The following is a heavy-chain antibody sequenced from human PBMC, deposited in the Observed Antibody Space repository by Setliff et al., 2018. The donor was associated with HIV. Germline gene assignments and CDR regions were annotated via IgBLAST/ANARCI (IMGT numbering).Heavy chain of an antibody. V-gene: IGHV4-38-2*02. CDR2: INNGGNT. J-gene: IGHJ3*02. D-gene: IGHD5-12*01. Sequence: LSLTCTVSGDFFSSDYYWGWIRQPPGKGLEWIGSINNGGNTYHSPALTTRVTMSVDTSKSQFSPKLSSVTAADTGVYYCVRLFQWMSYSFDIWGQGTVVTVSS. CDR1: GDFFSSDYY. CDR3: VRLFQWMSYSFDI.